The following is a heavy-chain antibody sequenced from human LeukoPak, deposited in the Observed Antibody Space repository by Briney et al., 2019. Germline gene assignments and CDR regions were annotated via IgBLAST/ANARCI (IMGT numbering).Heavy chain of an antibody. CDR3: VRGNYTDGGRNWFDP. J-gene: IGHJ5*02. D-gene: IGHD1-7*01. Sequence: SETLSLTCTVSGDSIHSHFYGWIRQPAGKGLEWIGRTRTNGNTLYNPSLKSRVTMSVDTSKSQFSLRLTSVTAADTAFYYCVRGNYTDGGRNWFDPWGQGILVTVSS. CDR2: TRTNGNT. V-gene: IGHV4-4*07. CDR1: GDSIHSHF.